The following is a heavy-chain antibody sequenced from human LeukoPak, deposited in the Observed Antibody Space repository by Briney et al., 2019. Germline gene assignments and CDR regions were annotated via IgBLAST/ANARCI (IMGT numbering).Heavy chain of an antibody. CDR1: GYTFTSYY. V-gene: IGHV1-69*13. CDR3: ARSGWLLQLPCAFDI. CDR2: IIPIFGTA. D-gene: IGHD5-24*01. Sequence: SVKVSCKASGYTFTSYYMHWVRQAPGQGLEWMGGIIPIFGTANYAQKFQGRVTITADESTSTAYMELSSLRSEDTAVYYCARSGWLLQLPCAFDIWGQGTMVTVSS. J-gene: IGHJ3*02.